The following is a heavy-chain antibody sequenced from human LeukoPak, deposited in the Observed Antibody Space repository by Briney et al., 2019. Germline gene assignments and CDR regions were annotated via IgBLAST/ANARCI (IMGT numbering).Heavy chain of an antibody. CDR2: ILYDGSNK. V-gene: IGHV3-30-3*01. CDR3: ARVAAVAGDRDY. Sequence: GGSLRLSCAASGFTFSSHAMHWVRQAPGKGLEWVAVILYDGSNKYYADSVNGRFTISRDNSKNTLYLQMNSLRAEDTAVYYCARVAAVAGDRDYWGQGTLVTVSS. CDR1: GFTFSSHA. J-gene: IGHJ4*02. D-gene: IGHD6-19*01.